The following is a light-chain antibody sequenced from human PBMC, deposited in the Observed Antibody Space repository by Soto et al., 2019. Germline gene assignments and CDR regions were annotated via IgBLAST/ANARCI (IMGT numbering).Light chain of an antibody. V-gene: IGLV2-8*01. CDR3: SSYAGSNNLV. CDR1: SSDVGGYNY. J-gene: IGLJ3*02. Sequence: QSALTQPRSVSGSPGQSVTISCTGTSSDVGGYNYVSWYQQHPGKAPKLIIYEVNKRPSGVPDRFSGSKSGNTASLTVSGLQAEDEADYYCSSYAGSNNLVFAGGTKLTVL. CDR2: EVN.